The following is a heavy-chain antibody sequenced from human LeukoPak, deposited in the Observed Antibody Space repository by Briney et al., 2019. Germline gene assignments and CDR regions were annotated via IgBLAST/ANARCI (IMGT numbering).Heavy chain of an antibody. CDR1: GGTFSSYA. V-gene: IGHV1-69*05. CDR2: IIPMFGTT. Sequence: AASVKVSCKASGGTFSSYAISWVRQAPGQGLELMGGIIPMFGTTNYTQKFQGRVTISTDESTSTVYMELSSLRSDDTAVYYCARGGGPRLGSYLYYYMHVWGKGTTVTVSS. D-gene: IGHD3-16*02. J-gene: IGHJ6*03. CDR3: ARGGGPRLGSYLYYYMHV.